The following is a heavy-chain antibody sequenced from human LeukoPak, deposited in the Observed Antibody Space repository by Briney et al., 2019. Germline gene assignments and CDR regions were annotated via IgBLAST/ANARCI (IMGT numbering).Heavy chain of an antibody. J-gene: IGHJ6*02. D-gene: IGHD3-10*01. CDR2: IYSGGST. CDR1: GFTVSSNY. CDR3: ARDMDENYGMDV. Sequence: PGGSLRLSCAASGFTVSSNYMNWVRQAPVKGLEWVSIIYSGGSTYYADSVKGRFTISRDNSKNTLYLQMNSLRAEDTAVYYCARDMDENYGMDVWGQGTTVTVSS. V-gene: IGHV3-66*01.